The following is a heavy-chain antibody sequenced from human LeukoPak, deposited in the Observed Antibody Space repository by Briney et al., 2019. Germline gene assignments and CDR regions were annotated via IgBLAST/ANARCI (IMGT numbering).Heavy chain of an antibody. CDR1: GFTLSSYS. J-gene: IGHJ3*02. V-gene: IGHV3-48*01. Sequence: GGSLRLSCEASGFTLSSYSMTWVRQAPGKGLEWVSYISSSSSTIYYADSVKGRFTISRDNAKNSLYLQMNSLRAEDTAVYYCARETSYGDYAFDIWGQGTMVTVSS. CDR2: ISSSSSTI. D-gene: IGHD4-17*01. CDR3: ARETSYGDYAFDI.